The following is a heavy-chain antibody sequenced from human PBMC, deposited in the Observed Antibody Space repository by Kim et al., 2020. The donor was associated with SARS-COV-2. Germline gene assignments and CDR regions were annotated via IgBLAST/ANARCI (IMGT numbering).Heavy chain of an antibody. J-gene: IGHJ4*02. D-gene: IGHD6-19*01. Sequence: YEDSMKGRFTISRDNARASLYLQMNSLRAEDTAVYYYARVLTSGWSYFDYWGQGTLVTVSS. V-gene: IGHV3-21*01. CDR3: ARVLTSGWSYFDY.